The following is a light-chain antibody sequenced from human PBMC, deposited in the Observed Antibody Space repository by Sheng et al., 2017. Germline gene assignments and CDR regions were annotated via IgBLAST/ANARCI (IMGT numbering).Light chain of an antibody. CDR3: QQYNNWPLT. Sequence: EIVMTQSPATLSVSPGERATLSCRASQSVSSNLAWYQQKPGQAPXLLISGASTRATGIPARFXGSGSGXDFTLTISSLQSEDFAVYYCQQYNNWPLTFGGGTKVQIK. CDR2: GAS. CDR1: QSVSSN. J-gene: IGKJ4*01. V-gene: IGKV3-15*01.